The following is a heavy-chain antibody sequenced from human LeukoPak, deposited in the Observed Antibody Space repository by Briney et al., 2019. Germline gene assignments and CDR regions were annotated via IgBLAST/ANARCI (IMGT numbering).Heavy chain of an antibody. J-gene: IGHJ5*02. V-gene: IGHV4-34*01. CDR3: ARRSYDILTGYYGWFDP. CDR2: INHSGST. Sequence: PSETLSLTCAVYGGSFSGYYWSWIRQPPGKGLEWIGEINHSGSTNYNPSLKSRVTMSVDTSKNQFSLKLSSVTAADTAVYYCARRSYDILTGYYGWFDPWGQGTLVTVSS. CDR1: GGSFSGYY. D-gene: IGHD3-9*01.